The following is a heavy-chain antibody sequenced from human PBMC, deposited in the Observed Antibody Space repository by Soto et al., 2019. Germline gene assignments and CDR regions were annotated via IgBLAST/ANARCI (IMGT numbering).Heavy chain of an antibody. CDR3: AHRVRRAVFGLVTTAAIYFDF. V-gene: IGHV2-5*02. Sequence: QITLNESGPTVVKPTETLTLTCTFSGFSLTTSGVGVGWVRQSPGKAPEWLAFIYWDDDKRYSTSLKSRLTITKDYSETEVVLMMANVDPADTATYYCAHRVRRAVFGLVTTAAIYFDFWGQGTLVVVSS. J-gene: IGHJ4*02. CDR2: IYWDDDK. D-gene: IGHD3-3*01. CDR1: GFSLTTSGVG.